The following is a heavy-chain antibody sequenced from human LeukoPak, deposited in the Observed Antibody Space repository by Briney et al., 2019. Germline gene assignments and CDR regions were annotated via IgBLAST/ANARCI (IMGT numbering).Heavy chain of an antibody. V-gene: IGHV1-2*02. CDR3: ARVGVRTYCGGDCYPDFGPGYFDY. J-gene: IGHJ4*02. CDR2: INPNSGGT. Sequence: PRASAKVSCKASGYTFTGYYMHWVRQAPGQGLEWMGWINPNSGGTNYAQKFQGRVTMTRDTSISTAYMELSRLRSDDTAVYYCARVGVRTYCGGDCYPDFGPGYFDYWGQGTLVTVSS. D-gene: IGHD2-21*02. CDR1: GYTFTGYY.